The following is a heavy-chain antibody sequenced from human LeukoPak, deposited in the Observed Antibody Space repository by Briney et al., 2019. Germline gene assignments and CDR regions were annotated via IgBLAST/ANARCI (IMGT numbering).Heavy chain of an antibody. Sequence: SETLFLTCTVSGDSISTSNYYWGWIRQPPGKGLEWIGSIYYTGSAYYNPSLKSRVTISVDTSKNQFSLNLSSVTAADTAVYYCARRRYSYGYPNYWGQGTLVTVSS. V-gene: IGHV4-39*01. CDR3: ARRRYSYGYPNY. D-gene: IGHD5-18*01. CDR1: GDSISTSNYY. J-gene: IGHJ4*02. CDR2: IYYTGSA.